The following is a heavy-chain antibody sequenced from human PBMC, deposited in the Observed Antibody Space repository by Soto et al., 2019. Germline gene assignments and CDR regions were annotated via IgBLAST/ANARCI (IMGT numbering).Heavy chain of an antibody. V-gene: IGHV1-46*01. J-gene: IGHJ6*02. CDR1: GYTFTSYY. CDR2: INPSGGST. Sequence: ASVKVSCKASGYTFTSYYMHWVRQAPGQGLEWMGIINPSGGSTSYAQKFQGRVTMTRDTSTSTFYMELSSLRSEDTAVYYCARAREQLALYYYYYGMDVWGQGTTVTVSS. D-gene: IGHD6-13*01. CDR3: ARAREQLALYYYYYGMDV.